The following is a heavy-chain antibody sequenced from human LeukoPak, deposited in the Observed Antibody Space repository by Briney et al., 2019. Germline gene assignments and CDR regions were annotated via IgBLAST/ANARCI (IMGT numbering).Heavy chain of an antibody. CDR1: GGSFSGYY. V-gene: IGHV4-34*01. Sequence: SETLSLTCAVYGGSFSGYYWSWIRQPPGKGLEWIGEINHSGSTNYNPSLKSRVTISVDTSKNQFSLKLSSVTAADTAVYYCARVDSYDRTGHFDPWGRGTLVIVSS. CDR2: INHSGST. J-gene: IGHJ5*02. CDR3: ARVDSYDRTGHFDP. D-gene: IGHD3-10*02.